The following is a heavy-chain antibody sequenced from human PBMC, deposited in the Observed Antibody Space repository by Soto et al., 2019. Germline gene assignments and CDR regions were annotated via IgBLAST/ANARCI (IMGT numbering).Heavy chain of an antibody. D-gene: IGHD5-12*01. V-gene: IGHV3-9*01. CDR3: AKGCSYGGLEPLGY. J-gene: IGHJ4*02. CDR1: GFTFDDYA. CDR2: ISWNSGII. Sequence: EVQLVESGGGLVQPGRSLRLSCAASGFTFDDYAMHWVRQAPGKGLEWVSGISWNSGIIDYADSVKGRFTISRDNAKNYLDLQMNSLIAHDTALYYWAKGCSYGGLEPLGYCGQGTLVTV.